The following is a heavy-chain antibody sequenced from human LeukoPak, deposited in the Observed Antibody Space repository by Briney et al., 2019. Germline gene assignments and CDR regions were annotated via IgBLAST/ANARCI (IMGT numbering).Heavy chain of an antibody. Sequence: SETLSLTCAVYGGSFSGYYWSWIRQPPGKGLEWIGEINHSGSTNYNPSLKSRVTISVDTSKNQFSLKLSSVTAADTAVYYCARGRRPRYWGQGTLVTVSS. CDR3: ARGRRPRY. D-gene: IGHD6-6*01. J-gene: IGHJ4*02. V-gene: IGHV4-34*01. CDR1: GGSFSGYY. CDR2: INHSGST.